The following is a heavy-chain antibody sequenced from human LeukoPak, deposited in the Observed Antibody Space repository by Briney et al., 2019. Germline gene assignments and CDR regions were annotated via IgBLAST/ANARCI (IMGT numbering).Heavy chain of an antibody. CDR2: IYYSGST. V-gene: IGHV4-59*12. CDR3: AKSNGYGLIDI. Sequence: SETLSLTCTVSGGSISSYYWSWIRQPPGKGLEWIGYIYYSGSTNYNPSLKSRVTISLDMSRNEFSLKLNSVTAADTAVYYCAKSNGYGLIDIWGQGTMVTVSS. D-gene: IGHD3-10*01. CDR1: GGSISSYY. J-gene: IGHJ3*02.